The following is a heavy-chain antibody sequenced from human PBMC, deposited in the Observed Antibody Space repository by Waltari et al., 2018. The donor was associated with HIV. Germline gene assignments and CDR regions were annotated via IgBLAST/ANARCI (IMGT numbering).Heavy chain of an antibody. CDR1: GGTFSSYA. J-gene: IGHJ4*02. V-gene: IGHV1-69*12. D-gene: IGHD1-26*01. Sequence: QVQLVQSGAEVKKPGSSVKVSCKASGGTFSSYAINWVRQAPGQGLEWMGGIIPITGTADYAQKCQGRVTITADESTTTAYMELSSLRSDDTAVYYCARVSGSYLLYYYFDSWGQGTLVTVSS. CDR2: IIPITGTA. CDR3: ARVSGSYLLYYYFDS.